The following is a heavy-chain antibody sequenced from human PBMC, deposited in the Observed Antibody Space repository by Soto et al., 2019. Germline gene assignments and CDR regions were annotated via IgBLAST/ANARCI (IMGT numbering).Heavy chain of an antibody. Sequence: QVQLVQSGAEVKKPGSSVKVSCKASGGTFSSYAISWVRQAPGQGLEWMGGIIPIFGTANYAQKFQGRVTITADESTSTAYMGLSSLRSEDTAVYYCARALGRYYDSSGYTNWFDPWGQGTLVTVSS. D-gene: IGHD3-22*01. V-gene: IGHV1-69*01. CDR2: IIPIFGTA. J-gene: IGHJ5*02. CDR1: GGTFSSYA. CDR3: ARALGRYYDSSGYTNWFDP.